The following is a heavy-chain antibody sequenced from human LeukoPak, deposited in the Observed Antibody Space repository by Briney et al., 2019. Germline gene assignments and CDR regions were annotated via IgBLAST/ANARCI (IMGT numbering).Heavy chain of an antibody. D-gene: IGHD3-22*01. CDR2: IYYSGST. Sequence: PSETLSLTCTVSGGSISSSSYYWGWIRQPPGKGLEWIGSIYYSGSTYYNPSLKSRVTISVDTSKNQFSLKLSSVTAADTAVYYCALEGGDSSGYYDIWGQGTMVTVSS. CDR1: GGSISSSSYY. V-gene: IGHV4-39*07. CDR3: ALEGGDSSGYYDI. J-gene: IGHJ3*02.